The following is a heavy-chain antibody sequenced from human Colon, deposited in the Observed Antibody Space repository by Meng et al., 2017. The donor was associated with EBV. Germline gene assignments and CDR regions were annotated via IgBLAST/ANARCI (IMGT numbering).Heavy chain of an antibody. D-gene: IGHD3-10*01. V-gene: IGHV4-31*03. CDR3: ARASYGSGSPLGESWFDP. CDR1: GVSIRCGCYY. CDR2: IHASGRT. Sequence: PLQESVPGTVTPAPTLPLTCTVSGVSIRCGCYYWSWIRQHPGKGLEWIGYIHASGRTYSNPSLRSRLTISVDTSKNQFSLKLSSVTAADTAVYYCARASYGSGSPLGESWFDPWGQGTLVTVSS. J-gene: IGHJ5*02.